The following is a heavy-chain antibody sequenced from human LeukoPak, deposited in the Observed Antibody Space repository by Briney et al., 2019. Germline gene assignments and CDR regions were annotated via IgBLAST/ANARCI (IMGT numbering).Heavy chain of an antibody. J-gene: IGHJ3*01. V-gene: IGHV4-59*08. CDR3: ARHVAVGETA. CDR2: IYYTGST. D-gene: IGHD1-26*01. Sequence: SETLSLTCSVSGGSITNSYWSWIRQLPGKGLEWIGYIYYTGSTTYSPSYKSRVTISIDTSRNQISLKLTSVTAADTAVYYCARHVAVGETAWGQGTMVTVSS. CDR1: GGSITNSY.